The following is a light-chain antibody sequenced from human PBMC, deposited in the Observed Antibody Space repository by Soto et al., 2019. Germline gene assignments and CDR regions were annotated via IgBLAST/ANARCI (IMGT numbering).Light chain of an antibody. CDR2: TNT. J-gene: IGLJ2*01. CDR1: RSNIGTNP. V-gene: IGLV1-44*01. Sequence: QAVLTQPPSASGTTGQSGSISCSGSRSNIGTNPVNWYQQLPGTAPKLLFSTNTQRPSVVPDRFSASKSGTSASLAISGLQSEDEADYYCTAWDDSLNSVIFGGVTKLTVL. CDR3: TAWDDSLNSVI.